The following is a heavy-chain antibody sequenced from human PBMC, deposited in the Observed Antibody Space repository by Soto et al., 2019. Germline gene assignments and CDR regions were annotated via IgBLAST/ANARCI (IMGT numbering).Heavy chain of an antibody. D-gene: IGHD2-2*01. V-gene: IGHV1-69*01. CDR2: ILPISGTA. CDR1: GGTFSSYA. CDR3: ARSQGSSTSLEIYYYYYYGMDV. J-gene: IGHJ6*02. Sequence: QVQLVQSGAEVKKPGSSVKVSCKASGGTFSSYAISWVRQAPGQGLEWMGGILPISGTANYAQKFHGRVTITADESTSTAYMELSSLRSEDTAVYYCARSQGSSTSLEIYYYYYYGMDVWGQGTTVTVSS.